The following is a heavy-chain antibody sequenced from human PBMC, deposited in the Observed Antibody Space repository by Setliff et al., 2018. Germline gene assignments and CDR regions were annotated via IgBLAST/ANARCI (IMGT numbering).Heavy chain of an antibody. D-gene: IGHD3-16*01. Sequence: SETLSLTCTISGGFTSSFYWSWIRQAPGKGLEWIGYVDRSGSTNFSPSLKSRGTISVDTSKTQVSLTLTSVTAADTAVYYCARDYQGGWFNPWGPGTLVTVSS. J-gene: IGHJ5*02. CDR1: GGFTSSFY. CDR2: VDRSGST. CDR3: ARDYQGGWFNP. V-gene: IGHV4-59*01.